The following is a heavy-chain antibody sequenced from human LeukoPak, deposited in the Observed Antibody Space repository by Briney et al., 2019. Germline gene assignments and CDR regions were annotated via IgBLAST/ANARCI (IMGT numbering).Heavy chain of an antibody. D-gene: IGHD3-10*01. CDR2: IYYTGST. CDR3: ARHRYYYRSGSYYGAPYYMDV. V-gene: IGHV4-39*01. CDR1: GGSISTSSSYY. Sequence: SETLSLTCTVSGGSISTSSSYYWGWIRQPPGRGLEWTGSIYYTGSTYYNPSLKSRVSISVDTSKNQFSLKLSSVTAADTAVYYCARHRYYYRSGSYYGAPYYMDVWGKGTTVTISS. J-gene: IGHJ6*03.